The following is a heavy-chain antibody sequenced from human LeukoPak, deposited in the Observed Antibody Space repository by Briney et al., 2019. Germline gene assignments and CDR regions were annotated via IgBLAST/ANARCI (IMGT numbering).Heavy chain of an antibody. Sequence: SETLSVTCTVSGDSISSGSYYWSWIRQPAGKGLEWIGRIYTSGSTNYNPSLKSRVTISVDTSKNQFSLKLSSVTAADTAVYYCARTYYDSSGWYDYWGQGTLVTVSS. D-gene: IGHD3-22*01. CDR1: GDSISSGSYY. CDR2: IYTSGST. J-gene: IGHJ4*02. CDR3: ARTYYDSSGWYDY. V-gene: IGHV4-61*02.